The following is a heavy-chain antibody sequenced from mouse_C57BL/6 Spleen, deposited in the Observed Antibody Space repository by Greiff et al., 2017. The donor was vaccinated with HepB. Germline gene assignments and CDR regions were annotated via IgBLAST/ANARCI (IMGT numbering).Heavy chain of an antibody. Sequence: LVESGAELERPGASVKLSCKASGYTFTSYGISWVKQRTGQGLEWIGEIYPRSGNTYYNEKFKGKATLTADKSSSTAYMELRSLTSEDSAVYFCAIYYDYDGVFAYWGQGTLVTVSA. D-gene: IGHD2-4*01. CDR1: GYTFTSYG. CDR3: AIYYDYDGVFAY. J-gene: IGHJ3*01. CDR2: IYPRSGNT. V-gene: IGHV1-81*01.